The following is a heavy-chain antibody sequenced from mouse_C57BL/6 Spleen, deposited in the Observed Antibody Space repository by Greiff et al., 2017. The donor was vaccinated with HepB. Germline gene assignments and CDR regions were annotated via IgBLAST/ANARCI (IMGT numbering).Heavy chain of an antibody. J-gene: IGHJ3*01. D-gene: IGHD2-2*01. Sequence: EVQVVESGGDLVKPGGSLKLSCAASGFTFSSYGMSWVRQTPDKRLEWVATISSGGSYTYYPDSVKGRFTISRDNAKNTLYLQMSSLKSEDTAMYDCARLNGYDGWFAYWGQGTLVTVSA. CDR1: GFTFSSYG. CDR2: ISSGGSYT. V-gene: IGHV5-6*01. CDR3: ARLNGYDGWFAY.